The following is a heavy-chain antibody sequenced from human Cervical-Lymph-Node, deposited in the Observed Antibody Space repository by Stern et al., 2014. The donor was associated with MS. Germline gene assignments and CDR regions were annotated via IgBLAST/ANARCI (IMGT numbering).Heavy chain of an antibody. CDR3: AREYATSAHPFDF. CDR2: IVPIFGTS. D-gene: IGHD2-2*01. J-gene: IGHJ4*02. V-gene: IGHV1-69*06. Sequence: MQLVESGAEVRKPGSSVKVSCKTSGDTFVNYAVSWVRQAPGLGLEWMGGIVPIFGTSTSARKFRDRIHLTADKSSNTTYMELRSLRFEDTAVYYCAREYATSAHPFDFWGQGTPLTVSS. CDR1: GDTFVNYA.